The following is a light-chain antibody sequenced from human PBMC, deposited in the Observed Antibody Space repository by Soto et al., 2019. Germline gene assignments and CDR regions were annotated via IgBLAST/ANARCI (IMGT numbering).Light chain of an antibody. V-gene: IGKV3-20*01. J-gene: IGKJ1*01. Sequence: EIVLTQSPGTLSLSPGERATLSCRASQSVSSSYLAWYQQKPGQAPRLVIYASSTRATGIPDRFSGSGSGTDFTLSISRLEPEDSAVYYCQQYATSQTFGQGTKAEIK. CDR2: ASS. CDR1: QSVSSSY. CDR3: QQYATSQT.